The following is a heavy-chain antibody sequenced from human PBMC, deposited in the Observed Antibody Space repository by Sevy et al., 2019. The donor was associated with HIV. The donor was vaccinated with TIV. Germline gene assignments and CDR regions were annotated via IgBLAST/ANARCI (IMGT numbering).Heavy chain of an antibody. CDR1: GFTFSSYW. CDR3: ARDRAAANWYDP. V-gene: IGHV3-7*01. D-gene: IGHD6-13*01. Sequence: GGSLRLSCAASGFTFSSYWMTWVRQAPGQGLEWVANIKHDGSEKYYMGSVEGRFTIFRDNAKNSRFLQMNSLRADDTAIYYCARDRAAANWYDPWGQGTLVTVSS. CDR2: IKHDGSEK. J-gene: IGHJ5*02.